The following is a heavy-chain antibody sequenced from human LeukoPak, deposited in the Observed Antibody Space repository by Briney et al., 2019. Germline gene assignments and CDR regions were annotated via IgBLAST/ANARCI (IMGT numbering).Heavy chain of an antibody. J-gene: IGHJ3*02. Sequence: GGSLRLSCAASGFTFDGYAMHWVRQAPGKGLEWVSGISWNSGTIGYADSVMGRFTISRDNARNSLYLQMNSLRAEDTALYYCAKDIRRYYDILTDAFDIWGQGTMVTVSS. CDR2: ISWNSGTI. V-gene: IGHV3-9*01. CDR3: AKDIRRYYDILTDAFDI. CDR1: GFTFDGYA. D-gene: IGHD3-9*01.